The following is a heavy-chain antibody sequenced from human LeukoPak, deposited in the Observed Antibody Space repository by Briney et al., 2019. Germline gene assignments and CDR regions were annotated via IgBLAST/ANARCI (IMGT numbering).Heavy chain of an antibody. D-gene: IGHD6-19*01. Sequence: ASVKVSCKASGYTFTSYGISWVRQAPGQELEWMGWISAYNGNTNYAQKLQGRVTMTTDTSTSTAYMELRSLRSDDTAVYYCARVGTIAVAGEGFDYWGQGTLVTVSS. J-gene: IGHJ4*02. CDR3: ARVGTIAVAGEGFDY. CDR2: ISAYNGNT. V-gene: IGHV1-18*01. CDR1: GYTFTSYG.